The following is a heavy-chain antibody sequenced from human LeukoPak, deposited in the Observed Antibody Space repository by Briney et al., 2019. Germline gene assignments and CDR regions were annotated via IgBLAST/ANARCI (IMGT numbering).Heavy chain of an antibody. CDR1: GYTFTNYG. J-gene: IGHJ5*02. V-gene: IGHV1-18*01. CDR3: ARSIVVVVAATYNWFDP. CDR2: ISAYNGNT. D-gene: IGHD2-15*01. Sequence: ASVKVSCKSSGYTFTNYGISWVRQAPGQGLEWMGWISAYNGNTNYAQKLQGRVTMTTDTSTSTAYMELRSLRSDDTAVYYCARSIVVVVAATYNWFDPWGQGTLVTVSS.